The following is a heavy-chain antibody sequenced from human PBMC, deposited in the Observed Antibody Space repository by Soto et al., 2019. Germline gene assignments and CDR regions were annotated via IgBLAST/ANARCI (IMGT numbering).Heavy chain of an antibody. CDR1: GFTFSSYE. V-gene: IGHV3-48*03. CDR2: ISTSGDTK. CDR3: ARDGYSYGSTFDY. D-gene: IGHD5-18*01. Sequence: GGSLRLSCAASGFTFSSYEMNWVRQAPGKGLEWVSYISTSGDTKYYADSVKGRFTISRDNAKNSLYLQMNSLRAEDTAVYYCARDGYSYGSTFDYWGQGTLVTVYS. J-gene: IGHJ4*02.